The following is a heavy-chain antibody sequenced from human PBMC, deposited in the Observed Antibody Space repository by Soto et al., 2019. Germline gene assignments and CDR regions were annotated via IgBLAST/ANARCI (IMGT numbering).Heavy chain of an antibody. CDR1: GVSIGSHDW. V-gene: IGHV4-4*02. Sequence: QVQLQESGPGLVKPSGTLSLTCAVSGVSIGSHDWWTWVRQPPGKGLEWIGESHQSGNTNYNSSLVSRVTISPDKSKNHFSLQLSSVTVADTAVYYCATRDTGRVYWGQGTLVTVSS. CDR2: SHQSGNT. J-gene: IGHJ4*02. D-gene: IGHD5-18*01. CDR3: ATRDTGRVY.